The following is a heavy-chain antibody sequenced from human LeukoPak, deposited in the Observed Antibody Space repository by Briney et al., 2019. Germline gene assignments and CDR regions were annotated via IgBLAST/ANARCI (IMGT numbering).Heavy chain of an antibody. CDR3: ARDRIKSGSYYFDY. D-gene: IGHD1-26*01. CDR1: AFTFSDYS. J-gene: IGHJ4*02. CDR2: ISGRSSTI. Sequence: GGSLRLSCAASAFTFSDYSMNWVRQAPGTRLEWVSYISGRSSTIYYADSVKGRFTISRDNAKNSMYLQMNSLRAEDTAVYYCARDRIKSGSYYFDYWGQGTLVTVSS. V-gene: IGHV3-48*01.